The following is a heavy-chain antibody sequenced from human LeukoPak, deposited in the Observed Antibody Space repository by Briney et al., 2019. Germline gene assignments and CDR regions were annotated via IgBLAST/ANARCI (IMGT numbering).Heavy chain of an antibody. V-gene: IGHV3-15*01. CDR2: IKSKTDGGTT. Sequence: GGSLRLSCAASGFTFSNAWMSWVRQAPGKGLEWVSRIKSKTDGGTTDYAAPVKGRFTISRDDSKNTLYLQMNSLKTEDTAVYYCTTDPGYSSSWYPWGQGTLVTVSS. CDR3: TTDPGYSSSWYP. D-gene: IGHD6-13*01. J-gene: IGHJ5*02. CDR1: GFTFSNAW.